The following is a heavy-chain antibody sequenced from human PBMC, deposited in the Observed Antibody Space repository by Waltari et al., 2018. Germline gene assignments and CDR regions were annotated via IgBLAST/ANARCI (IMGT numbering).Heavy chain of an antibody. CDR1: GGTFSSYA. CDR2: SIPSLSTA. CDR3: ARDNADLLDY. V-gene: IGHV1-69*13. Sequence: QVQLVQSGAEVKKPGSSVKVSCKASGGTFSSYAISWVRQAPGQGLEWMEGSIPSLSTANYAQKCQGRVTITADESTSTAYMELSSLRSEDTAVYYCARDNADLLDYCGQGTLVTVSS. J-gene: IGHJ4*02.